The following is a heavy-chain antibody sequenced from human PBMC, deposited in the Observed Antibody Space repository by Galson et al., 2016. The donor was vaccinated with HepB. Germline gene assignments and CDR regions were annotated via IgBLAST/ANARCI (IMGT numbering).Heavy chain of an antibody. CDR2: IHQSGTT. D-gene: IGHD1-14*01. Sequence: SETLSLTCTVSGDSISTPHWWSWVRQPPGKGLEWIGEIHQSGTTNYHPSLMSRVAMSIDQSKDQLSRALSSVRAADTAVYFCARHLPGGITRGFDYWGRGALVTVSS. CDR1: GDSISTPHW. V-gene: IGHV4-4*02. J-gene: IGHJ4*02. CDR3: ARHLPGGITRGFDY.